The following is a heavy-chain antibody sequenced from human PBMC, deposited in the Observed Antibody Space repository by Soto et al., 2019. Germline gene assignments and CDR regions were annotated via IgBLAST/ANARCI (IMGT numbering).Heavy chain of an antibody. CDR2: ISYDGSNK. CDR3: ARDVFVP. V-gene: IGHV3-30-3*01. CDR1: GFTFSSSA. J-gene: IGHJ5*02. Sequence: QVQLVESGGGVVQPGRSLRLSCAASGFTFSSSAMHWVRQAPGKGLEWVTVISYDGSNKDYADSVKGRFTISRDNSKNTLYLHRNRLRAADTPVYYCARDVFVPWGQGTLVTVSS.